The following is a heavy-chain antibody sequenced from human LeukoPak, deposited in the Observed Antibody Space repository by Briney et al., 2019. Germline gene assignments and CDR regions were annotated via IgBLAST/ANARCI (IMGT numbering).Heavy chain of an antibody. CDR3: ARCHVVGASYRIGPFYYFDY. CDR1: GFTFDDYG. J-gene: IGHJ4*02. D-gene: IGHD1-26*01. CDR2: INWNGGST. V-gene: IGHV3-20*04. Sequence: GGSLRLSCAASGFTFDDYGMSWVRQAPGKGLEWVSGINWNGGSTGYADSVKGRFTISRDNAKNSLYLQMNSLRAEDTALYYCARCHVVGASYRIGPFYYFDYWGQGTLVTVSS.